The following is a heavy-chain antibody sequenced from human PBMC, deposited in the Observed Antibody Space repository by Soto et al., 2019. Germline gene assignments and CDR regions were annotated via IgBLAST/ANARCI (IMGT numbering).Heavy chain of an antibody. J-gene: IGHJ1*01. CDR1: GFTFSTYW. CDR3: ARVYCSSISCYEYFQY. V-gene: IGHV3-74*03. D-gene: IGHD2-2*01. CDR2: INGDGSST. Sequence: GGSLRLSCAASGFTFSTYWMHWVRQATGKGLVWVSRINGDGSSTKYADSVKGRFTISRDNAKNTLYLQMSSLRADDTAVYYCARVYCSSISCYEYFQYWGQGTLVTVSS.